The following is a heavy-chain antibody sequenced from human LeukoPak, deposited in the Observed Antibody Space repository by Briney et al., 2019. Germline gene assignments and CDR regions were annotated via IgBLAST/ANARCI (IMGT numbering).Heavy chain of an antibody. Sequence: SETLSLTCTVSGGSISSYYWSWIRQPPGKGLEWIGYIYYSGSTNYNPSLKSRVTISVDTSKNQFSLKLSSVTAADTAVYYCARERGGQGIVVVPAAYVHDAFDIWGQGTVVTVSS. J-gene: IGHJ3*02. CDR3: ARERGGQGIVVVPAAYVHDAFDI. CDR1: GGSISSYY. CDR2: IYYSGST. D-gene: IGHD2-2*01. V-gene: IGHV4-59*01.